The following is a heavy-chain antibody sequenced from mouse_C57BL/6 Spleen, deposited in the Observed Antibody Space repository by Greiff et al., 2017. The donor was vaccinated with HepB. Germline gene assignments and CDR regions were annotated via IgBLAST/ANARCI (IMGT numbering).Heavy chain of an antibody. CDR3: AREGVRLTIDY. D-gene: IGHD2-13*01. CDR2: IHPSSGYT. Sequence: QVQLQQPGAELVKPGASVTLSCKASGYTFTSYTMHWVKQRPGQGLEWIGYIHPSSGYTKYNQKFKDKATLTADKSSSTAYMQLSSLTSEDSAVYYCAREGVRLTIDYWGQGTSVTVSS. J-gene: IGHJ4*01. V-gene: IGHV1S26*01. CDR1: GYTFTSYT.